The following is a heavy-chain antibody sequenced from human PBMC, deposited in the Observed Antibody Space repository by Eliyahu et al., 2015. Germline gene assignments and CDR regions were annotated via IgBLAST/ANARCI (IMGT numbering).Heavy chain of an antibody. V-gene: IGHV4-31*03. Sequence: QVQLQESGPGLVKPSQTLSLTCTVSGGAISXGGYYWSWIRHHPVKGLEWIGYIYYSGGTYYNPSLKSRVTMSVDTSKNQFSLKLNSVTAADTAVYYCARGHYYGSEIYPNWFDPWGQGTLVTVSS. CDR3: ARGHYYGSEIYPNWFDP. J-gene: IGHJ5*02. CDR1: GGAISXGGYY. D-gene: IGHD3-10*01. CDR2: IYYSGGT.